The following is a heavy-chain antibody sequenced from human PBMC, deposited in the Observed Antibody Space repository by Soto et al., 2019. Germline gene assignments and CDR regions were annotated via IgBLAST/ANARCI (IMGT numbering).Heavy chain of an antibody. D-gene: IGHD6-19*01. V-gene: IGHV1-18*04. Sequence: QVQLVQSGTEVKKPGASVKVSCKASGYTFSSYGISWVRQVPGQGLEWMGWISVYTGNTNYAQKVQGRVTMTTDTSTSTAYMELRSLRSDDTAVYYCARDFRYSSDRNAEYYYYGMDVWGQGTTVTVSS. J-gene: IGHJ6*02. CDR3: ARDFRYSSDRNAEYYYYGMDV. CDR1: GYTFSSYG. CDR2: ISVYTGNT.